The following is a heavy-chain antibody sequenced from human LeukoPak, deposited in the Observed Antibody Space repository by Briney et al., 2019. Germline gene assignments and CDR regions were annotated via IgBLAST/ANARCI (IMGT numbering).Heavy chain of an antibody. J-gene: IGHJ3*02. CDR2: IDPSGGRT. D-gene: IGHD3-10*01. CDR1: GYTFTTYH. Sequence: VSVKVSCKASGYTFTTYHMHWVRQAPGQGLEWMGTIDPSGGRTAYAQKFQGRVTVTSDTPTSTVYMELSSLRSEDTAVYYCARPAPTGVDAFDTWGQGTLVTVSS. V-gene: IGHV1-46*01. CDR3: ARPAPTGVDAFDT.